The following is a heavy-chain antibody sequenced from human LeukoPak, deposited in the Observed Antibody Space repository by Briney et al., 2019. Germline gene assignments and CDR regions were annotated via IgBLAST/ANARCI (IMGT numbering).Heavy chain of an antibody. D-gene: IGHD5-18*01. V-gene: IGHV4-39*07. CDR2: IYYSGST. CDR3: ARVRYSYGYWDPAEYNWFDP. Sequence: PSETLSLTCTVSGGSLSSGSYFWGWIRQPPGKGLEWIGSIYYSGSTYYNPSLKTRVTISVDTSKNQFSLKLTSVTAADTAVYYCARVRYSYGYWDPAEYNWFDPWGQGTLVTVSS. CDR1: GGSLSSGSYF. J-gene: IGHJ5*02.